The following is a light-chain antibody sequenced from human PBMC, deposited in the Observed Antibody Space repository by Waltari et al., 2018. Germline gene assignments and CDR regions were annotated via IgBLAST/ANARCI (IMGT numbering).Light chain of an antibody. CDR3: QQFNSYPWT. J-gene: IGKJ1*01. Sequence: DIQMTQSPSTLSAYVGDRVTITCRASQSISSWLAWYQHKPGKAPKLLIYQASSLDTGVPSRFSGSGSGTEFTLTISSLQPDDFATYYCQQFNSYPWTFGQGTKVEIK. V-gene: IGKV1-5*03. CDR1: QSISSW. CDR2: QAS.